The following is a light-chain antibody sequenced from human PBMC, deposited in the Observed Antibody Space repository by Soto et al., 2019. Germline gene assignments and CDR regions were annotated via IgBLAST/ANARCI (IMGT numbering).Light chain of an antibody. J-gene: IGKJ2*01. V-gene: IGKV1-9*01. Sequence: DIQLTQSPSFLSASVGDRVTVTCRASQGISSYLAWYQQKPGKAPKLLIYAASTLQSGVPSRFSGSGSGTEFTLTISSLQPEDFATYYGQQLNSNPYTFGQGSKLEIK. CDR2: AAS. CDR1: QGISSY. CDR3: QQLNSNPYT.